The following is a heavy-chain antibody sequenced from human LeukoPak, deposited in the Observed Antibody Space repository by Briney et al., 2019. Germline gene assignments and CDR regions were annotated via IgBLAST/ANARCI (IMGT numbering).Heavy chain of an antibody. CDR1: EGNFRSHT. CDR3: ATDRHGYMFYFAY. CDR2: IIPILGIA. Sequence: KVSYNVSEGNFRSHTISWIRKNRGQGLEWMGMIIPILGIANCAQKFQGRVTITADKSTSTAYMELSSVRSEDTAVYYCATDRHGYMFYFAYWGQGTLVTVSS. V-gene: IGHV1-69*02. D-gene: IGHD5-24*01. J-gene: IGHJ4*02.